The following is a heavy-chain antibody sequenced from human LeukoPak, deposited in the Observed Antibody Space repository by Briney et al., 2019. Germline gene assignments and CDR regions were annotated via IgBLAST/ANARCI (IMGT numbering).Heavy chain of an antibody. CDR1: GHTFTGYY. D-gene: IGHD2-2*02. J-gene: IGHJ3*02. CDR3: ATPRTVYCSSTSCYTVGAFDI. CDR2: INSNSGGT. Sequence: ASVKVSCKASGHTFTGYYMHWVRQAPGQGLEWMGWINSNSGGTNYAQKFQGRVTMTRDTSISTAYMELSRLRSDDTAVYYCATPRTVYCSSTSCYTVGAFDIWGQGTMVTVSS. V-gene: IGHV1-2*02.